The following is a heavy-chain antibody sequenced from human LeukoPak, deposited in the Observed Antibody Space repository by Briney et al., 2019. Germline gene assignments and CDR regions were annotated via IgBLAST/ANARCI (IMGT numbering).Heavy chain of an antibody. Sequence: GGSLRLSCAASGFTFSSNSMNWVRQAPGKGLEWVSYISSGSGTIYYADSVKGRFTISRDNAKNSLYLQMNSLRAEDTALYYCARGSGSSWYFYFDYWGQGTLVTVSS. D-gene: IGHD6-13*01. V-gene: IGHV3-48*01. CDR3: ARGSGSSWYFYFDY. CDR1: GFTFSSNS. J-gene: IGHJ4*02. CDR2: ISSGSGTI.